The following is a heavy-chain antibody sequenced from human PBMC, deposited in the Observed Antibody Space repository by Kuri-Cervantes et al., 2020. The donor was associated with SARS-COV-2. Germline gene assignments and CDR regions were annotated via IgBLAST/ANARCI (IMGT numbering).Heavy chain of an antibody. V-gene: IGHV1-18*04. CDR1: GYTFTSYY. J-gene: IGHJ4*02. D-gene: IGHD6-6*01. CDR2: ISAYNGNT. CDR3: ARHRRVEQLAF. Sequence: ASVKVSCKASGYTFTSYYMHWVRQAPGQGLEWMGWISAYNGNTNYAQKLQGRVTMTTDTSTSTAYMELRSLRSDDTAVYYCARHRRVEQLAFWGQGTLVTVSS.